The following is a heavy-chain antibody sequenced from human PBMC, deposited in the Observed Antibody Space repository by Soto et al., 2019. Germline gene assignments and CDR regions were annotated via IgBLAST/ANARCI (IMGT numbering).Heavy chain of an antibody. J-gene: IGHJ3*02. CDR3: ARSYTHAFDI. Sequence: GGSLRLSCAASGFTFTSYTMHWVRQAPGKGLEWVSSISSSSSYIYYADSVKGRFTISRDNAKNSLYLQMNSLRAEDTAVYYCARSYTHAFDIWGQGTMVTVSS. D-gene: IGHD2-2*02. V-gene: IGHV3-21*01. CDR2: ISSSSSYI. CDR1: GFTFTSYT.